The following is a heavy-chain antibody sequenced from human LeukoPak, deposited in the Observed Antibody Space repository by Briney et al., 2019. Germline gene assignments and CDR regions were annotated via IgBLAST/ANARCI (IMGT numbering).Heavy chain of an antibody. J-gene: IGHJ4*02. D-gene: IGHD4-17*01. Sequence: GGSLRLSCAASGLTVSSNYMSWVRQPPGKGLEWVSVLYSGGSTYYADSVKGRFTISRDNPKNTLYLQMNSLRAGDTAVYFCARLGSTVTHFDYWGQGTLVTVSS. CDR1: GLTVSSNY. V-gene: IGHV3-66*01. CDR2: LYSGGST. CDR3: ARLGSTVTHFDY.